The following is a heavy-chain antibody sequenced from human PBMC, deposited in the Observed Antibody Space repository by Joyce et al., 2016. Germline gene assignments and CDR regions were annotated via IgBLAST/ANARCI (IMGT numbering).Heavy chain of an antibody. Sequence: QVQLQESGPGLVKPSGTLSLTCAVSGGSISSAHWWSWVRQPPGNGLEWIGEIYLGGSTTYNPSLMSRVTISVDKSKNQLSLKMNSVTAADTAVYYCARNGAYSQDSWGQGTLVTVSS. V-gene: IGHV4-4*02. CDR3: ARNGAYSQDS. J-gene: IGHJ5*01. CDR1: GGSISSAHW. CDR2: IYLGGST. D-gene: IGHD5-12*01.